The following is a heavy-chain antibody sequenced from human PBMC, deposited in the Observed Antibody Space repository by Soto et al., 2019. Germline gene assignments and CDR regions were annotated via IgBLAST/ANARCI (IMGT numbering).Heavy chain of an antibody. CDR2: IIPIFGTA. J-gene: IGHJ4*02. Sequence: QVQLVQSGTEVKKPGSSVKVSCKASGGTFSSYAISWVRQAPGQGLEWMGGIIPIFGTANYAQKFQGRVTITADESTRTAYMELSSLRSEDTAVYYCAREMIPTVVTWHYFDYWGQGTLVTVSS. D-gene: IGHD4-17*01. CDR3: AREMIPTVVTWHYFDY. V-gene: IGHV1-69*01. CDR1: GGTFSSYA.